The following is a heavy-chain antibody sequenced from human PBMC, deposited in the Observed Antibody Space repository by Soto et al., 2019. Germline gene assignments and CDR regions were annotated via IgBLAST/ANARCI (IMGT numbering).Heavy chain of an antibody. V-gene: IGHV1-8*01. CDR1: GYTFTSYD. Sequence: ASVKVSCKASGYTFTSYDINWVRQATGQGLEWMGWMNPNSGNTGYAQKFQGRVTMARNTSISTAYMELSSLRSEDTAVYYCARGMSVLMVYAVYYYYYGMDVWGHGTTVTVSS. J-gene: IGHJ6*02. CDR2: MNPNSGNT. CDR3: ARGMSVLMVYAVYYYYYGMDV. D-gene: IGHD2-8*01.